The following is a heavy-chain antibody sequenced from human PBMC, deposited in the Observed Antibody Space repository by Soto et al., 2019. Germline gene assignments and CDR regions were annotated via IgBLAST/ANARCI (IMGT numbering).Heavy chain of an antibody. CDR1: GFTFSSYA. D-gene: IGHD2-8*01. Sequence: GGSLRLSCAASGFTFSSYAMHWVRQAPGKGLEWVAVISYDGSNKYYADSVKGRFTISRDNSKNTLYLQMNSLRAEDTAVYYCARDYTYCTNGVCSTSYWGQGTLVT. CDR3: ARDYTYCTNGVCSTSY. CDR2: ISYDGSNK. J-gene: IGHJ4*02. V-gene: IGHV3-30-3*01.